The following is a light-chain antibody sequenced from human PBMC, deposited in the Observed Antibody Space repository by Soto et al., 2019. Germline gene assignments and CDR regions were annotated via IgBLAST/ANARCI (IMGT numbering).Light chain of an antibody. CDR1: QDISSY. CDR3: QQLNSYRGFT. Sequence: DIQLTQSPSFLSASVGDRVTITCRASQDISSYLAWYQQKPGKAPKLLIYVASTLQSGVPSRFSGSGSGTQFSLTISSLQPEDFATYSCQQLNSYRGFTFGPGTKVDIK. V-gene: IGKV1-9*01. J-gene: IGKJ3*01. CDR2: VAS.